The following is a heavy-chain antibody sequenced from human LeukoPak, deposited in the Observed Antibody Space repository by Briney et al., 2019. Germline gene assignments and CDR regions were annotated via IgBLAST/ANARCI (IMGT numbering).Heavy chain of an antibody. V-gene: IGHV4-4*07. CDR1: GGSISSYY. Sequence: SETLSLTCTVSGGSISSYYWSWIRQPAGKGLEWIGRIYTSGSTNYNPSLKSRVTMSVDTSKNQFSLKLSSVTAADTAVYYCARGPGLLGFGELLLDYWGQGTLVTVSS. CDR3: ARGPGLLGFGELLLDY. CDR2: IYTSGST. J-gene: IGHJ4*02. D-gene: IGHD3-10*01.